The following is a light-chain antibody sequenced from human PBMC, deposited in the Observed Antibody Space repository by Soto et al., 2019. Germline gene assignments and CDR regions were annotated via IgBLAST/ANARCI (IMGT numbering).Light chain of an antibody. V-gene: IGLV1-40*01. CDR3: QSYDSSLSSSV. CDR1: SSNIGAGYD. CDR2: GNA. J-gene: IGLJ3*02. Sequence: QSVLTQPPSVSGAPGQRVTISCTGSSSNIGAGYDVHWYQQLPGTVPKLLIYGNANRPSGVPDRFSGSKAGPSASLAITGLHAEYEADYYCQSYDSSLSSSVFGGGTKLTVL.